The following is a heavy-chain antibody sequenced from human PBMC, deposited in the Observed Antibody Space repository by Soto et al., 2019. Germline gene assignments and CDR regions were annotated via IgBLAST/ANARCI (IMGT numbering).Heavy chain of an antibody. D-gene: IGHD6-13*01. J-gene: IGHJ4*02. CDR3: AREDIAAAGILDY. CDR1: GFTFSDYY. Sequence: PGGSLRLSCAASGFTFSDYYMSWIRQAPGKGLEWVSYISSSGSTIYYADSVKGRLTISRDNAKNSLYLQMNSLRAEDTAVYYCAREDIAAAGILDYWGQGTLVTVSS. V-gene: IGHV3-11*01. CDR2: ISSSGSTI.